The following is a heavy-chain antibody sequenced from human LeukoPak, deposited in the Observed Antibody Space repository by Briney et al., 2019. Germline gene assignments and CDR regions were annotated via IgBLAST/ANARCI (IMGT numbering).Heavy chain of an antibody. CDR3: ARGPRTAAEYFQH. D-gene: IGHD2-2*01. CDR1: GGSFSGYY. Sequence: SETLSLTCAVYGGSFSGYYWSWIHQPPGKGLEWIGEINHSGSTNYNPSLKSRVTISVDTSKNQFSLKLSSVTAADTAVYYCARGPRTAAEYFQHWGQGTLVTVSS. CDR2: INHSGST. J-gene: IGHJ1*01. V-gene: IGHV4-34*01.